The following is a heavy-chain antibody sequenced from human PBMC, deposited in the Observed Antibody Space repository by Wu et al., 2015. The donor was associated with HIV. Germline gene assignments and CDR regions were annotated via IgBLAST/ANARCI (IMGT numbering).Heavy chain of an antibody. CDR3: ARGAGNYYGSGSYLNWFDP. Sequence: QVQLVQSGAEVKKPGSSVKVSCKASGGTFSSYAISWVRQAPGQGLEWMGGIIPIFGTANYAQKFQGRVTITTDESTSTAYMELSSLRSEDTAVYYCARGAGNYYGSGSYLNWFDPWGQGTLVTVSS. CDR2: IIPIFGTA. V-gene: IGHV1-69*05. CDR1: GGTFSSYA. D-gene: IGHD3-10*01. J-gene: IGHJ5*02.